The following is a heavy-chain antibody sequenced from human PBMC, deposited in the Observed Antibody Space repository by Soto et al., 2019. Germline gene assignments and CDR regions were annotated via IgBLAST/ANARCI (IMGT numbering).Heavy chain of an antibody. CDR2: ISSSSSTI. D-gene: IGHD6-19*01. V-gene: IGHV3-48*01. CDR1: GFTFSSYS. Sequence: PGGSLRLSCAASGFTFSSYSMNWVRRAPGKGLEWVSYISSSSSTIYYADSVKGRFTISRDNAKNSLYLQMNSLRAEDTAVYYCARALYSSGWSPGAFDIWGQGTMVTVSS. CDR3: ARALYSSGWSPGAFDI. J-gene: IGHJ3*02.